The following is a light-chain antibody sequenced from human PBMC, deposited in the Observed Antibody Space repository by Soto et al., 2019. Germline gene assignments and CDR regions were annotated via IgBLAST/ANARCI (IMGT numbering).Light chain of an antibody. J-gene: IGKJ1*01. CDR2: GAS. Sequence: EIVLTQSPGTLSLSPGERAALSCRASQSISSSYLAWCQQKPGQAPRLLIYGASSRATGIPDRFSGSGSGTDFTLTISRLEPEDFAVYYCQHYGSSLWTFGQGTKVEIK. V-gene: IGKV3-20*01. CDR3: QHYGSSLWT. CDR1: QSISSSY.